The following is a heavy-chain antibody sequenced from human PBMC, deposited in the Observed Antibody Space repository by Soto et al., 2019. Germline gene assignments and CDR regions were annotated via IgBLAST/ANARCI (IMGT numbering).Heavy chain of an antibody. CDR1: GFTFSNFA. V-gene: IGHV3-23*01. CDR3: ANRGRQYAAPIQAIFDP. Sequence: GGSLRLSCEGCGFTFSNFAITWVRQAPWEGLEWVSSISGTDDYTYYADSVKGRFTISRDNALNTLFRHMTNLKAGDTAVYYCANRGRQYAAPIQAIFDPWGRGILVTVSS. CDR2: ISGTDDYT. J-gene: IGHJ5*02. D-gene: IGHD2-2*01.